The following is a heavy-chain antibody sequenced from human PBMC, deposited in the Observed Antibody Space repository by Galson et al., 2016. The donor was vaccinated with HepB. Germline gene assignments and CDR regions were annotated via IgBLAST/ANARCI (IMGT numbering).Heavy chain of an antibody. Sequence: ETLSLTCTVSGGSIKSGYYYWSWIRQHPGKGLEWIGCISHSGITYYKPSLQSRVTISVDTSKNQFSLSLSFVTAADTAVYSCARQDRAGLVNFWGQGTMVTVSS. CDR1: GGSIKSGYYY. D-gene: IGHD3/OR15-3a*01. CDR2: ISHSGIT. V-gene: IGHV4-39*01. CDR3: ARQDRAGLVNF. J-gene: IGHJ3*01.